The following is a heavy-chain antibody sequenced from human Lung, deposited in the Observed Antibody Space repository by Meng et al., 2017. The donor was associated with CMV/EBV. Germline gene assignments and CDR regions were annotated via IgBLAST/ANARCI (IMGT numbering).Heavy chain of an antibody. CDR1: GYTFTSYG. CDR3: ARERGYCSMIDCYKDGMDV. Sequence: ASVKVSCKASGYTFTSYGISWVRQAPGQGLEWMGWINVYNGRRDYAQRFKDRVTMTTDTSTSTAHTDLKSLRSDDTATYYCARERGYCSMIDCYKDGMDVWGQGXTVTVSS. V-gene: IGHV1-18*01. CDR2: INVYNGRR. D-gene: IGHD2-2*01. J-gene: IGHJ6*02.